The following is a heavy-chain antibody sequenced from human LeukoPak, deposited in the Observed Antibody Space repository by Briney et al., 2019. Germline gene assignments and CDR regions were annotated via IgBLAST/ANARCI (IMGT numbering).Heavy chain of an antibody. CDR2: MNPNSGNI. CDR3: ARDGLAGVYDSSGYYSGWFDP. Sequence: ASVKVSCKASGYTFTSYDINWVRQATGQGLEWMGWMNPNSGNIGYAQKLQGRVTMTTDTSTSTAYMELGSLRSDDTAVYYCARDGLAGVYDSSGYYSGWFDPWGQGTLVTVSS. CDR1: GYTFTSYD. J-gene: IGHJ5*02. D-gene: IGHD3-22*01. V-gene: IGHV1-8*01.